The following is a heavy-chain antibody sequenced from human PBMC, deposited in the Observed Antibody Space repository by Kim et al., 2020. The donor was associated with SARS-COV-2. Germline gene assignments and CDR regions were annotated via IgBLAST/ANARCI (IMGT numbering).Heavy chain of an antibody. CDR1: GFTFSSYS. J-gene: IGHJ6*02. Sequence: GGSLRLSCAASGFTFSSYSMNWVRQAPGKGLEWVSYISSSSSTIYYADSVKGRFTISRDNAKNSLYLQMNSLRDEDTAVYYCARMYSSGWYAEAKYYYYGMDVWGQGTTVTVSS. CDR3: ARMYSSGWYAEAKYYYYGMDV. D-gene: IGHD6-19*01. V-gene: IGHV3-48*02. CDR2: ISSSSSTI.